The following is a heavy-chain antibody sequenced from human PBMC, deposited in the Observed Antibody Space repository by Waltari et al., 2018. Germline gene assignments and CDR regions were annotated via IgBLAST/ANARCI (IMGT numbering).Heavy chain of an antibody. J-gene: IGHJ4*02. CDR1: GFTFSSSP. D-gene: IGHD3-16*01. V-gene: IGHV3-23*01. CDR2: ISGSGGST. CDR3: AKNGGFGGATKIDY. Sequence: EVQLLESGGGLVQPGGSLRLSCAASGFTFSSSPMSWVRRAPGKGWGWVSVISGSGGSTDYADSVKGRFTISRDNSKNTLYLQMNSLRAEDTAVYYCAKNGGFGGATKIDYWGQGTLVTVSS.